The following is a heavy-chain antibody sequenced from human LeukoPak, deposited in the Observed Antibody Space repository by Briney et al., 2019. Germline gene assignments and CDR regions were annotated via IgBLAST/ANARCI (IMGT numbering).Heavy chain of an antibody. CDR1: GGSFSGYY. V-gene: IGHV4-34*01. Sequence: SSETLSLTCAVYGGSFSGYYWNWIRQPPGKGLEWIGEINHSGSTNYNASLKSRVTISVDTSKNQFSLKLSSVTAADTAVYYCARAERIPPNYSGSSVSFDYWGQGTLVAVSS. J-gene: IGHJ4*02. CDR3: ARAERIPPNYSGSSVSFDY. D-gene: IGHD1-26*01. CDR2: INHSGST.